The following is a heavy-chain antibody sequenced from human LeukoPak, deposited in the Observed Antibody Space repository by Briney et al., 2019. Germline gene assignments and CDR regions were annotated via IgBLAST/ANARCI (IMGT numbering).Heavy chain of an antibody. V-gene: IGHV3-33*06. CDR1: GFTFSGSA. Sequence: PGGSLRLSCAASGFTFSGSAMHWVRQAPGKGLEWVAVIWYDGSNKYYADSVKGRFTISRDNSKNTLYLQMNSLRAEDTAVYYCAKDYYDSSGYFDYWGQGTLVTVSS. CDR2: IWYDGSNK. CDR3: AKDYYDSSGYFDY. D-gene: IGHD3-22*01. J-gene: IGHJ4*02.